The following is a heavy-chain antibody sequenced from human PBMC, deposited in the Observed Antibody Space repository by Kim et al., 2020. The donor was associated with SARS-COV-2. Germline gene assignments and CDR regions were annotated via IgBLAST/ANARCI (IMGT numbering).Heavy chain of an antibody. D-gene: IGHD4-17*01. Sequence: GGSLRLSCAASGFTFSSYAMSWVRQAPGKGLEWVSAISGSGGSTYYADSVKGRFTISRDNSKNTLYLQMNSLRAEDTAVYYCAKDLRDYGGKGAIDYWGQGTLVTVSS. J-gene: IGHJ4*02. CDR3: AKDLRDYGGKGAIDY. CDR1: GFTFSSYA. V-gene: IGHV3-23*01. CDR2: ISGSGGST.